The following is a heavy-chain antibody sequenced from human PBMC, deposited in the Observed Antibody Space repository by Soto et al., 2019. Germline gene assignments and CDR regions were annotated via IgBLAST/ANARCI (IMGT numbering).Heavy chain of an antibody. V-gene: IGHV3-23*01. Sequence: GGSLRLSCAASGFTFSSYAMSWVRQAPGKGLEWVSAISGSGGSTYYADSVKGRVTIYRDNSKNTLYLQMNSLRAEDTAVYYCAKTESYYYYYGMDVWGQGTTVTVSS. CDR3: AKTESYYYYYGMDV. J-gene: IGHJ6*02. CDR1: GFTFSSYA. CDR2: ISGSGGST.